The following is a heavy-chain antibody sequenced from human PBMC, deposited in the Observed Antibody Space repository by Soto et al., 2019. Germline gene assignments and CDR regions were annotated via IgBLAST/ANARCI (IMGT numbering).Heavy chain of an antibody. CDR2: IYYSGST. Sequence: LSLTCTVSGGSVSSGSYYWSWIRQPPGKGLEWIGYIYYSGSTNYNPSLKSRVTISVDTSKNQFSLKLSSVTAADTAVYYCARDLDYCSGGSCYSLGYFDYWGQGTLVTVSS. CDR1: GGSVSSGSYY. CDR3: ARDLDYCSGGSCYSLGYFDY. D-gene: IGHD2-15*01. J-gene: IGHJ4*02. V-gene: IGHV4-61*01.